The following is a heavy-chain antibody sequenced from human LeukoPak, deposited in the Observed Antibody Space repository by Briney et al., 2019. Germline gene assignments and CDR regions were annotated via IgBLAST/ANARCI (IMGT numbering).Heavy chain of an antibody. CDR3: ARGEYYGSGSYYPGDY. CDR1: GGSFSGYY. J-gene: IGHJ4*02. D-gene: IGHD3-10*01. CDR2: INHSGST. V-gene: IGHV4-34*01. Sequence: SETLSLTCAVYGGSFSGYYWSWIRQPPGKGLEWIGEINHSGSTNYNPSLKSRVTISVDTSKNQFSLKLSSVTAADTAVYYCARGEYYGSGSYYPGDYWGQGTLVTVSS.